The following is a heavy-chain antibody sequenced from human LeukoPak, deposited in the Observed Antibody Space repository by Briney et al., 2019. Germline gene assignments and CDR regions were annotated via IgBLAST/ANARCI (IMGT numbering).Heavy chain of an antibody. CDR3: AKDGTHRTSSRYFYYMDA. J-gene: IGHJ6*03. Sequence: GGSWRPPCGPSGSEFSNSGMNWVRQVQGGGLEWVAVIWIGGVNKYYGDAVKGRFTISRDNSKNTVYLQMNSLRVEDTAVYYCAKDGTHRTSSRYFYYMDAWGKGTTVTVS. V-gene: IGHV3-30*02. CDR1: GSEFSNSG. D-gene: IGHD2-2*01. CDR2: IWIGGVNK.